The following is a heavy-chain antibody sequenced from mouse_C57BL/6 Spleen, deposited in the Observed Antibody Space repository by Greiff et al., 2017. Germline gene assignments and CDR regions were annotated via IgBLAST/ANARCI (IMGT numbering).Heavy chain of an antibody. D-gene: IGHD2-4*01. CDR3: ALYYDYDEAMDY. J-gene: IGHJ4*01. Sequence: QVQLKQPGAELVKPGASVKLSCKASGYTFTSYWMHWVKQRPGQGLEWIGMIHPNSGSTNYNEKFKGKATLTVDKSSSTAYMQLSSLTSEDSAVYYCALYYDYDEAMDYWGQGTSVTVSS. CDR1: GYTFTSYW. CDR2: IHPNSGST. V-gene: IGHV1-64*01.